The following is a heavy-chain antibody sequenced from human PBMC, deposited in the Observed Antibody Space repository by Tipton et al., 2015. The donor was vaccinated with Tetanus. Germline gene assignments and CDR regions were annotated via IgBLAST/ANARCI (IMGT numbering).Heavy chain of an antibody. CDR2: SWYDGTDK. CDR3: AREAVCSGGSCFSGDFGP. Sequence: SLRLSCAASGFIFSSYGIHWVRQAPGKGLEWLAGSWYDGTDKYYADSVKGRFTISRDKSKNTLYLQMHSIRAEDTAVYYCAREAVCSGGSCFSGDFGPWGQGTQPTVPS. V-gene: IGHV3-33*01. J-gene: IGHJ5*02. D-gene: IGHD2-15*01. CDR1: GFIFSSYG.